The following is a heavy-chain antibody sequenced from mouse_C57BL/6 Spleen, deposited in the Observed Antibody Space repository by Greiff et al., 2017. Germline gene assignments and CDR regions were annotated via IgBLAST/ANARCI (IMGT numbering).Heavy chain of an antibody. D-gene: IGHD2-5*01. V-gene: IGHV1-69*01. Sequence: QVQLQQPGAELVMPGASVKLSCTASGYTFTSYWMHWVKQRPGQGLEWIGEIDPSDSYTNYNQKFKGKSTLTVDKSSSTAYMQLSSLTSEDSAVYYFARSYYSNSAWFAYWGQGTLVTVSA. CDR2: IDPSDSYT. CDR3: ARSYYSNSAWFAY. J-gene: IGHJ3*01. CDR1: GYTFTSYW.